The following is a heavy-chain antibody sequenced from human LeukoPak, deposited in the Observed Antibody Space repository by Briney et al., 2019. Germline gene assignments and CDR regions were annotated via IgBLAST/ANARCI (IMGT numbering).Heavy chain of an antibody. J-gene: IGHJ6*02. CDR1: GYTFTGYY. V-gene: IGHV1-2*06. Sequence: ASVKVSCKASGYTFTGYYMHWVRQAPGQGLEWMGRINPNSGGTNYAQKFQGRVTMTEDTSTDTAYMELSSLRSEDTAVYYCATDGIAVAGSIRYYYYGMDVWGQGTTVTVSS. CDR2: INPNSGGT. CDR3: ATDGIAVAGSIRYYYYGMDV. D-gene: IGHD6-19*01.